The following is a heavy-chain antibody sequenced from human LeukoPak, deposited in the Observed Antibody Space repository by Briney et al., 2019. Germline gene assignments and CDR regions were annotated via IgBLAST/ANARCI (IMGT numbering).Heavy chain of an antibody. J-gene: IGHJ3*01. Sequence: GESLKISCKGSGYSFTSYWIGWVRQMPGKGLEWMGIIYPGDSDTRYSPSFQGQVTISADKSISTAYLQWSSLKASDTAMYYCARDLDTYVVLTAYDTFDVWGQGTMVTVSS. CDR1: GYSFTSYW. V-gene: IGHV5-51*01. CDR2: IYPGDSDT. CDR3: ARDLDTYVVLTAYDTFDV. D-gene: IGHD2-21*02.